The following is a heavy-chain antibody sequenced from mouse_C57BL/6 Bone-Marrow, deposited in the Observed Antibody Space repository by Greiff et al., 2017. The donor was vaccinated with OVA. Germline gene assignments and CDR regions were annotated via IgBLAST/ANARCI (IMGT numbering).Heavy chain of an antibody. V-gene: IGHV1-36*01. D-gene: IGHD2-10*01. CDR3: ARSGGSYYGNWGWYFDV. J-gene: IGHJ1*03. CDR2: VYPYNGGT. Sequence: EVQLQQSGPVLVKPGPSVKISCKASGFTFTDYYMHWVKQSHGKSLEWIGLVYPYNGGTSYNQKFKGKATLTVDTSSSTAYMELNSLTSEDSAVDYCARSGGSYYGNWGWYFDVWGTGTTVTVSS. CDR1: GFTFTDYY.